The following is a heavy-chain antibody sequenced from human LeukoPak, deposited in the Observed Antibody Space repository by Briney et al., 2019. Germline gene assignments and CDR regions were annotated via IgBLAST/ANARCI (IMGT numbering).Heavy chain of an antibody. V-gene: IGHV3-66*02. J-gene: IGHJ6*03. Sequence: GGSLRLSCAASGFIVRSNYMSWVRQAPGKGLEWVSVIYSGGNTYYADSVKGRFTISRDNSKNTLYLQMNSLRPEDTAVYYCARGPPYYYYYYVDVWAKGTTVTVSS. CDR1: GFIVRSNY. CDR3: ARGPPYYYYYYVDV. CDR2: IYSGGNT.